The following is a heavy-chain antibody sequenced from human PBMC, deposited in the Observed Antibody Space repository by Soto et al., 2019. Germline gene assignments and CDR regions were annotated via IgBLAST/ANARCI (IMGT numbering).Heavy chain of an antibody. D-gene: IGHD3-16*01. CDR3: ASKALVSDYYYGMDV. CDR1: GYTFTSYG. J-gene: IGHJ6*02. Sequence: QVQLVQSGAEVKKPGASVKVSCKASGYTFTSYGISWVRQAPGQGLEWMGWISAYNGNTNYAQTLQGRVTMTTDTSTSTAYMELRSLRSADTAVYYYASKALVSDYYYGMDVWGQGTTVTVSS. V-gene: IGHV1-18*01. CDR2: ISAYNGNT.